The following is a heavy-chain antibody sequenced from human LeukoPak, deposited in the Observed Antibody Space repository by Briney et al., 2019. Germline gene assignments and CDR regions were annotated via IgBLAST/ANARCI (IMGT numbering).Heavy chain of an antibody. V-gene: IGHV1-2*02. Sequence: ASVKVSCKASGYTFRDYYVHWVRQAPGQGLEWMGWINPKSGGTVYAQKFQGRVTMTRDTSSSTAYMELSRLRFDDTVVYYCARGPRITIFGVVMANDAFDIWGQGTMVTVSS. CDR1: GYTFRDYY. J-gene: IGHJ3*02. D-gene: IGHD3-3*01. CDR2: INPKSGGT. CDR3: ARGPRITIFGVVMANDAFDI.